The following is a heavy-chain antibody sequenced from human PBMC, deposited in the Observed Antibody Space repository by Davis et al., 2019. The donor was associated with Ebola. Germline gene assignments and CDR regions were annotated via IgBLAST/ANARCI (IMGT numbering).Heavy chain of an antibody. J-gene: IGHJ4*02. CDR1: GFTFSSYA. D-gene: IGHD3-3*01. Sequence: GESLKISCAASGFTFSSYAMSWVRQAPGKGLEWVSAISGSGGSTYYADSVKGRFTISRDNSKNTLYLQMNSLRAEDTAVYYCAKGVYDFWSGYYGEFDYWGQGTLVTVSS. CDR3: AKGVYDFWSGYYGEFDY. CDR2: ISGSGGST. V-gene: IGHV3-23*01.